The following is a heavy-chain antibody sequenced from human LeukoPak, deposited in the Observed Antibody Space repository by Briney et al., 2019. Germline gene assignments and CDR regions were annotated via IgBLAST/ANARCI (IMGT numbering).Heavy chain of an antibody. CDR1: GGSFSGYY. D-gene: IGHD3-22*01. J-gene: IGHJ6*02. Sequence: SETLSLTCAVYGGSFSGYYWSWIRQPPGKGLEWIGEINHSGSTNYNPSLKSRVTISVDTSKNQFSLKLSSVTAADTAVYYCARRPNRIYDSSGYYYYYYGMDVWGQGTTVTVSS. CDR2: INHSGST. V-gene: IGHV4-34*01. CDR3: ARRPNRIYDSSGYYYYYYGMDV.